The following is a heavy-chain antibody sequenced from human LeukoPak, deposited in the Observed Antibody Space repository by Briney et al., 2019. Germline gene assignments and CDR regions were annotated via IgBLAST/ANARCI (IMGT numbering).Heavy chain of an antibody. CDR3: ATQRSYDILTGYYPFDY. Sequence: GRSLRLSCAASGFTFYDYAMHWVRQAPGKGLEWVSGISWNSGSIGYADSVKGRFTISRDNAKNSLYLQMNSLRAEDTALYYCATQRSYDILTGYYPFDYWGQGTLVTVSS. CDR2: ISWNSGSI. J-gene: IGHJ4*02. V-gene: IGHV3-9*01. D-gene: IGHD3-9*01. CDR1: GFTFYDYA.